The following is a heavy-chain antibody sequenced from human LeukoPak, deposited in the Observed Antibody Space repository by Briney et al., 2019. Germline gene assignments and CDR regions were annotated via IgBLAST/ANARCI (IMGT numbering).Heavy chain of an antibody. J-gene: IGHJ3*02. CDR2: ISSSSSYI. D-gene: IGHD2-15*01. CDR3: ASGSPVVAARYAFDI. Sequence: GGSLRLSCAASGFTFSSYSMNWVRQAPGKGLEWVSSISSSSSYIYYADSVKGRFTISRDNAKNSLYLQMNSLRAEDTAVYYCASGSPVVAARYAFDIWGQGTMVTVSS. CDR1: GFTFSSYS. V-gene: IGHV3-21*01.